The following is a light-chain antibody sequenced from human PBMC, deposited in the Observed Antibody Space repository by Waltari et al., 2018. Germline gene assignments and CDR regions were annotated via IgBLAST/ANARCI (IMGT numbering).Light chain of an antibody. V-gene: IGKV3-11*01. CDR1: QNIINF. Sequence: EIVLTQSPATLSLSPGDRATLSCRASQNIINFLAWYQQKPGQAPRLLIFDASKRATGIPARFSGSGSGTDFTLTISSLEPEDSAVYYCHQRRNWPGTFGQGTKVEIK. CDR3: HQRRNWPGT. J-gene: IGKJ1*01. CDR2: DAS.